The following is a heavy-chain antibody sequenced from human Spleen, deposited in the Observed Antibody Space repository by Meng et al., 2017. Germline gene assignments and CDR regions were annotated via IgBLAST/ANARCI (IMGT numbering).Heavy chain of an antibody. D-gene: IGHD6-19*01. V-gene: IGHV1-3*01. CDR3: ARGYSSGQNWFDP. J-gene: IGHJ5*02. Sequence: ASVKVSCKASGYSFSNYAIHWVRQAPGQRLEWMGWINAGIGNTKYSQRFQGRLIISRDTSASTTSMELSSLTSEDTALYYCARGYSSGQNWFDPWGQGTRVTVSS. CDR2: INAGIGNT. CDR1: GYSFSNYA.